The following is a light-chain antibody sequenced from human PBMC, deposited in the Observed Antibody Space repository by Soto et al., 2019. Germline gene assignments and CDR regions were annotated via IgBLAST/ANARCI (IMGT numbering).Light chain of an antibody. CDR2: GNS. Sequence: SVLTQPPAVSGAPGRRVTISCTGGVSNIGAGYDVQWYQRLQGTAPKLIIYGNSNRPSGVPDRFSGSKSGTSASLAITGLQAEDEADYYCQSYEGSLSAYVFGTGT. J-gene: IGLJ1*01. CDR3: QSYEGSLSAYV. CDR1: VSNIGAGYD. V-gene: IGLV1-40*01.